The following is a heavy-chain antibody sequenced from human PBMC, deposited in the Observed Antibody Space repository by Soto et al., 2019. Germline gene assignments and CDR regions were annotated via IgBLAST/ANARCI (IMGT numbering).Heavy chain of an antibody. V-gene: IGHV3-33*01. D-gene: IGHD3-10*01. CDR1: GFTFSSYG. CDR3: ARPLVGSGSYDAFDI. CDR2: IWYDGSNK. Sequence: GGSLRLSCAASGFTFSSYGMHWVRQAPGKGLEWVAVIWYDGSNKYYADSVKGRFTISRDNSKNTLYLQMNSLRAEDTAVYYCARPLVGSGSYDAFDIWGQGTMVTVSS. J-gene: IGHJ3*02.